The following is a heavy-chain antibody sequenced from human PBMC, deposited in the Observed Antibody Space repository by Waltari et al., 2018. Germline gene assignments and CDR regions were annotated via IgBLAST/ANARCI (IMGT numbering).Heavy chain of an antibody. V-gene: IGHV3-23*01. CDR1: GLIFSTYV. D-gene: IGHD7-27*01. Sequence: EVQLLESGGGLVQPGGYLRLSCTASGLIFSTYVMNWVRQAPGKGLEWVSSISDAGGIINYADSVKGRFTISRDNSKNTLYLQMNSLRAEDTAVYYCARGSGVDYWGQGTLVTISS. CDR3: ARGSGVDY. CDR2: ISDAGGII. J-gene: IGHJ4*02.